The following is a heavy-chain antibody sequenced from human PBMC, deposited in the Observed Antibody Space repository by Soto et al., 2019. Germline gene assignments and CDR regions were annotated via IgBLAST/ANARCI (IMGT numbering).Heavy chain of an antibody. CDR2: IYYSGST. CDR3: ARRYGVYCDY. Sequence: QVQLQESGPGLVKPSETLSLTCTVSGGSISSYYWSWIRQPPGKGLEWIGYIYYSGSTNYNPSLRXRVTISADTSKTQSSLKLGSVTAAGTAVYYGARRYGVYCDYWGQGTVVTVSS. J-gene: IGHJ4*02. CDR1: GGSISSYY. D-gene: IGHD4-17*01. V-gene: IGHV4-59*08.